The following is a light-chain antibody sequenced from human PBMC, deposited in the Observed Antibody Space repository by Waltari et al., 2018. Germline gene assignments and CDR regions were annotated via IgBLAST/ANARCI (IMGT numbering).Light chain of an antibody. V-gene: IGKV1-12*01. CDR1: QDISGS. CDR2: TAA. CDR3: QQGLSFPLS. Sequence: DIQMTQSPSSVSASIGDTVTITCRASQDISGSLAWLQQKPGKAPTHLIYTAANLQTGVPSRFRVSGSGTDFTLTITGLQPEDFATYYCQQGLSFPLSFGGGTKLEIK. J-gene: IGKJ4*01.